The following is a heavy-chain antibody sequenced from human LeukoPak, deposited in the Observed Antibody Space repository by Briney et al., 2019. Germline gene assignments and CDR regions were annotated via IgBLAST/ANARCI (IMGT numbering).Heavy chain of an antibody. Sequence: ASVKVSCKASGGTFSSYAISWVRQAPGQGLEWMGRIIPILGIANYAQKFQGRVTITADKSTSTAYMELSSLRSEDTAVYYCARHGYGSSFNWYFDLWGRGTLVTVSS. CDR2: IIPILGIA. V-gene: IGHV1-69*04. CDR3: ARHGYGSSFNWYFDL. D-gene: IGHD6-13*01. J-gene: IGHJ2*01. CDR1: GGTFSSYA.